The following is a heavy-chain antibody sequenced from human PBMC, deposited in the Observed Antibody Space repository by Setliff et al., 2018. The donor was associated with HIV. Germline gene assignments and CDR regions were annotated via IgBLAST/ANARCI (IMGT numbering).Heavy chain of an antibody. J-gene: IGHJ3*02. CDR1: GSSISGHF. Sequence: PSETLFLTCTVSGSSISGHFWTWIRQPPGKGLEWIGYIYTTGSTNYNPSLTSRVTISVDTSKNKFSLKMRSVTAADTAVYYCARVPPEYSSSSQAFDIWGQGTKVTVSS. CDR2: IYTTGST. V-gene: IGHV4-59*11. D-gene: IGHD6-6*01. CDR3: ARVPPEYSSSSQAFDI.